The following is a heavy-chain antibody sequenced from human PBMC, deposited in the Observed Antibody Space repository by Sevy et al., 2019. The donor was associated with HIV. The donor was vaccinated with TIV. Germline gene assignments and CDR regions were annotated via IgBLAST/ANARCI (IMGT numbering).Heavy chain of an antibody. CDR1: GFSFSSYG. CDR3: AKGDSSGYTLYYYNGMDV. J-gene: IGHJ6*02. V-gene: IGHV3-30*18. CDR2: ISYDGSSK. D-gene: IGHD3-22*01. Sequence: GGSLRLSCVASGFSFSSYGMHWVRQAPGKGLEWVAVISYDGSSKYYAESVKGRFTISRDNSKNTLYLQMNSLRGEDTAVYYCAKGDSSGYTLYYYNGMDVWGQGTTVTVSS.